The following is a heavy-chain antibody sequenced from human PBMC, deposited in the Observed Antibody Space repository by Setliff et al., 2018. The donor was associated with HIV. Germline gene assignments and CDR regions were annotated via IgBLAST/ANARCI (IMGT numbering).Heavy chain of an antibody. CDR3: ARGDFRAVYDSSGFPFDY. Sequence: PSETLSLTCNVSGDSIKSSTYHWGWIRQSSGKGLEWIGSIAYSGSTSYSPSLKSRVTISVDTSNNQFSLKPMSVTAADTAVYYCARGDFRAVYDSSGFPFDYWGQGTLVTVSS. CDR2: IAYSGST. V-gene: IGHV4-39*07. D-gene: IGHD3-22*01. CDR1: GDSIKSSTYH. J-gene: IGHJ4*02.